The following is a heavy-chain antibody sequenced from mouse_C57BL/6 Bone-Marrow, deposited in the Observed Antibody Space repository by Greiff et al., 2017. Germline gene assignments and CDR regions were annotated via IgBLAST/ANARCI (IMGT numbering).Heavy chain of an antibody. CDR3: ARNGAYEYDDYWYFDV. V-gene: IGHV1-76*01. J-gene: IGHJ1*03. Sequence: VQLQQSGAELVRPGASVKLSCKASGYTFTDYYINWVKQRPGQGLEWIARIYPGSGNTYYNEKFKGKATLTAEKSSSTAYMQLSSLTSEDSAVYFCARNGAYEYDDYWYFDVWGTGTTVTVSS. D-gene: IGHD2-4*01. CDR1: GYTFTDYY. CDR2: IYPGSGNT.